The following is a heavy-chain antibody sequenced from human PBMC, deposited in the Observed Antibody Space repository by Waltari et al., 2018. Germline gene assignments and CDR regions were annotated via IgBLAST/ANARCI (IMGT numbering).Heavy chain of an antibody. CDR1: GGSISSSSYY. J-gene: IGHJ4*02. V-gene: IGHV4-39*07. CDR3: ARGRGATGC. CDR2: IYYSGRT. Sequence: QLQLQESGPGLVKPSETLSLTCTVSGGSISSSSYYWGWIRQPPGKGLEWIGSIYYSGRTYYTPALKSRVTRSVDTSKNQFSLKLSAVTAADTAVYYCARGRGATGCWGQGTLVTVSS. D-gene: IGHD1-26*01.